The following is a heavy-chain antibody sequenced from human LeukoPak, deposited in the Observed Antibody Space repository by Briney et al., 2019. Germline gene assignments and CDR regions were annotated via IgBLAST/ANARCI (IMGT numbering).Heavy chain of an antibody. CDR3: MGYSTTVSRIDY. J-gene: IGHJ4*02. CDR2: FYYTGTI. D-gene: IGHD4-11*01. Sequence: SETLSLTCTASGGSVSSGSYSWGWIRQPPGKGLEWIGSFYYTGTIYYTPSLKSRLAISVDSSKNQFSLRVNSVTAADTAVYYCMGYSTTVSRIDYWGQGTLVTVSS. CDR1: GGSVSSGSYS. V-gene: IGHV4-39*01.